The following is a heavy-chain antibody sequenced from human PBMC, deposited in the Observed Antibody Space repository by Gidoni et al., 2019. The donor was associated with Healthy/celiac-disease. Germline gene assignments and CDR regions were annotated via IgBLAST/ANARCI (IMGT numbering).Heavy chain of an antibody. Sequence: QVQLQESGQGLVKPSGTMSPTCAVSGGSISSSNWWSWVRQPAGKGLEWVGESYHSGSTNYSPSLKSRFTISVANSKTQFSLKLSSVTASDTAVYYCAREGYDSSGYYRGFDYWGQGTLVTVSS. CDR3: AREGYDSSGYYRGFDY. CDR2: SYHSGST. CDR1: GGSISSSNW. D-gene: IGHD3-22*01. V-gene: IGHV4-4*02. J-gene: IGHJ4*02.